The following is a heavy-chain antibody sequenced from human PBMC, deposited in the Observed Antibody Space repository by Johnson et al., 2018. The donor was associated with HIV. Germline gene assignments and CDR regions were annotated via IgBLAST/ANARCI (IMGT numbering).Heavy chain of an antibody. Sequence: QVQLVESGGGLVQPGGSLRLSCAGSGFTVSRNYMSWVRQAPGKGLEWVSSISWNSGCIGYADSVKGRFTISRDKGRDSLYLQMGSLTAEDTAVYYCARGPTCQWYGSESYSGITDMWGQGTKVTVSS. CDR2: ISWNSGCI. V-gene: IGHV3-11*06. CDR3: ARGPTCQWYGSESYSGITDM. J-gene: IGHJ3*02. D-gene: IGHD3-10*01. CDR1: GFTVSRNY.